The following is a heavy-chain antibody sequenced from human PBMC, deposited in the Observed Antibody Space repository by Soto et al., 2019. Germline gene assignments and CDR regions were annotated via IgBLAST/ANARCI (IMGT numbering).Heavy chain of an antibody. CDR2: ISSSSSYI. J-gene: IGHJ4*02. CDR1: GFTFRSYS. CDR3: ARDQPGYSYGYGLGY. D-gene: IGHD5-18*01. Sequence: EVQLVESGGGLVKPGGSLRFFCAASGFTFRSYSMNWVRQAPGKGLEWVSSISSSSSYIYYADSVKGRFTISRDNAKNSLYLQMNSLRAEDTAVYYCARDQPGYSYGYGLGYRGQGTLVTVSS. V-gene: IGHV3-21*01.